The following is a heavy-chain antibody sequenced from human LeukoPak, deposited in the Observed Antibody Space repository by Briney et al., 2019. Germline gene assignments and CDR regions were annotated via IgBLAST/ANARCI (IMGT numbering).Heavy chain of an antibody. D-gene: IGHD3-22*01. Sequence: GASVKVSCKASGGTFSSYAISWVRQAPGQGLEWMGRIIPIFGTANYAQKFQGRVTITTDESTSTAYMELSRLRSDDTAVYYCARDSSGYYNWFDPWGQGTLVTVSS. CDR3: ARDSSGYYNWFDP. CDR1: GGTFSSYA. CDR2: IIPIFGTA. V-gene: IGHV1-69*05. J-gene: IGHJ5*02.